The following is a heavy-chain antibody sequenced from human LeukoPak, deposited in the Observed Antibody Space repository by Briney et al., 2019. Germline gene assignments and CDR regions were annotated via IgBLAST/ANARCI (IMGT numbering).Heavy chain of an antibody. CDR1: GGSISSSSYY. CDR2: IHYSGST. V-gene: IGHV4-39*01. J-gene: IGHJ5*02. Sequence: PSETLSLTCTVSGGSISSSSYYWGWIRQPPGKGLEWIGSIHYSGSTYYNSSLKSRVTISVDTSKTQFSLKLSSVTAADTAVYYCARGRGMPRNWFDPWGQGTLVTVSS. CDR3: ARGRGMPRNWFDP. D-gene: IGHD3-16*01.